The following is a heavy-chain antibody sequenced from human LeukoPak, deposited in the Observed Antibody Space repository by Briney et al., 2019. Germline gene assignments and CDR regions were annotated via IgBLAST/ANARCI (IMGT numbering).Heavy chain of an antibody. V-gene: IGHV3-21*01. CDR2: ISSSSSYI. CDR3: ARDWGGYCSGGSCYPGY. D-gene: IGHD2-15*01. Sequence: GGSLRLSCAASGFTFSTYSMKWVRQAPGKGLEWVSSISSSSSYIYYADSVKGRFTISRDNAKNSLYLQMNSPRAEDTAVYYCARDWGGYCSGGSCYPGYWGQGTLVTVSS. CDR1: GFTFSTYS. J-gene: IGHJ4*02.